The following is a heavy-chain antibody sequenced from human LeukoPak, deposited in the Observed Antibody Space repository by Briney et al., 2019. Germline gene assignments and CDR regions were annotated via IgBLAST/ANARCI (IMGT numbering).Heavy chain of an antibody. V-gene: IGHV3-7*01. J-gene: IGHJ4*02. D-gene: IGHD1-26*01. CDR1: GFNFRSYW. CDR3: ARDSGSFFVDF. CDR2: IKPDGSQK. Sequence: GGSLRLSCAASGFNFRSYWMTWVRQAPGKGLEWVANIKPDGSQKSCVDSVKDRFTISRDNAKNSLYLQMNSLRAEDTAVYYCARDSGSFFVDFWGQGTLVTASS.